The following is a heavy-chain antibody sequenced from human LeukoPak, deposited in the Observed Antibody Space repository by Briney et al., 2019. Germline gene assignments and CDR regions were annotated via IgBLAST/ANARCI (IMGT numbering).Heavy chain of an antibody. CDR2: IYPDDSDT. CDR1: GYSFTSHW. CDR3: ARLLEYSSSSGWFDP. V-gene: IGHV5-51*01. J-gene: IGHJ5*02. D-gene: IGHD6-6*01. Sequence: GESLKISCKCSGYSFTSHWIVWVRQMPGKGLEWMGIIYPDDSDTRYSPSFQGQVTISADKSISTAYLQWSSLKASDTAMYYCARLLEYSSSSGWFDPWGQGTLVTVSS.